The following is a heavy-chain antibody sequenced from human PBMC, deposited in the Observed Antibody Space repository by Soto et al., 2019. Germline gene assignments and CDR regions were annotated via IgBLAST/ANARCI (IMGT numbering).Heavy chain of an antibody. CDR3: ARDQAKVYSNGFYYYYDMDV. D-gene: IGHD3-22*01. CDR2: ISAYNGNT. Sequence: QVQLVQSGAEVKKPGASVKVSCKASGYTFTSYGISWVRQAPGQGLEWMGWISAYNGNTNYAQKLQGRVTMTTDTSTSTAYMELRSLRSDETAVYYCARDQAKVYSNGFYYYYDMDVWGQGTTVTVSS. V-gene: IGHV1-18*01. J-gene: IGHJ6*02. CDR1: GYTFTSYG.